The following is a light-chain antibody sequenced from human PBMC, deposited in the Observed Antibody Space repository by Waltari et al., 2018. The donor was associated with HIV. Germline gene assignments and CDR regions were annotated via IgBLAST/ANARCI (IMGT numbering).Light chain of an antibody. Sequence: HSGLTQPPSASGSPAPRVALPCCASSAQIGTNTVNWYQQLPGTAPKPLSYSNSQRPAGVPDRFSGSKSGTSASLAISWLQSEDEADYYCAAWDDSLNGYVFGTGTKVTVL. V-gene: IGLV1-44*01. CDR3: AAWDDSLNGYV. CDR2: SNS. J-gene: IGLJ1*01. CDR1: SAQIGTNT.